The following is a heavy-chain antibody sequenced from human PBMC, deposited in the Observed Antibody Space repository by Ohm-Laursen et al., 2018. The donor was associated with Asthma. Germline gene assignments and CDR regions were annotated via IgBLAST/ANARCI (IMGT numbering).Heavy chain of an antibody. V-gene: IGHV4-59*01. CDR1: GGSISSYY. CDR3: ARGEDYYDSRSYGMDA. CDR2: IYYSGST. Sequence: GTLSLTWTVSGGSISSYYWSWIRQPPGKGLEWIGYIYYSGSTNYNPSLKSRVTISVDTSKNQFSLKLSSVTAADTAVYYCARGEDYYDSRSYGMDAWGQGTTVTVSS. J-gene: IGHJ6*02. D-gene: IGHD3-22*01.